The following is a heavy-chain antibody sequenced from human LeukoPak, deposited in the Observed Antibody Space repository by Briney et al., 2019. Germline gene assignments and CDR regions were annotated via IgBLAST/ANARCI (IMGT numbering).Heavy chain of an antibody. CDR2: INPNNGDT. D-gene: IGHD2/OR15-2a*01. J-gene: IGHJ4*02. CDR3: ARTRGTHISMAYLDS. V-gene: IGHV1-2*02. CDR1: GYTFTGNF. Sequence: ASVKVSCKTSGYTFTGNFMHWVRQAPGQGPEWMGWINPNNGDTNYAQKFQGRVTMTRVTSITTAYMELSSLRSDDTAVHYCARTRGTHISMAYLDSWGQGTLVTVSS.